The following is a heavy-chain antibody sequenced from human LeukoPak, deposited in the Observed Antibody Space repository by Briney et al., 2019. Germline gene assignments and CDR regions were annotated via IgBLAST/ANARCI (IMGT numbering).Heavy chain of an antibody. CDR2: IFVTVSPI. CDR1: GFTPRDYS. V-gene: IGHV3-48*01. CDR3: ARGRGSSLSASYVDV. J-gene: IGHJ6*03. Sequence: GSLRLSCAGSGFTPRDYSVNWVRQGPGKGLEWVSFIFVTVSPISYADSVKWRFTISRDNAKNSVYVQMNSLRAEDTAVYYCARGRGSSLSASYVDVWGKGTTVTVSS.